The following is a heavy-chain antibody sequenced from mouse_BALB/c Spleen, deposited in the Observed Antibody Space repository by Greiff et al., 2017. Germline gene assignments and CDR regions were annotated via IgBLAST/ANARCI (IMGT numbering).Heavy chain of an antibody. CDR2: ISYSGST. D-gene: IGHD1-1*01. V-gene: IGHV3-2*02. Sequence: EVKLEESGPGLVKPSQSLSLTCTVTGFSITSDYAWNWIRQFPGNKLEWMGYISYSGSTSYNPSLKSRISITRDTSKNQFFLQLNSVTTEDTATYYCARRITRDYAMDYWGQGTSVTVSS. J-gene: IGHJ4*01. CDR3: ARRITRDYAMDY. CDR1: GFSITSDYA.